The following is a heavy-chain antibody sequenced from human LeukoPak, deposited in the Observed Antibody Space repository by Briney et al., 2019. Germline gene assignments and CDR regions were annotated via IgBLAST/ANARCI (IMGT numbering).Heavy chain of an antibody. CDR3: ARDKQLVQGGGVY. CDR1: GFSLSTYE. Sequence: PGGSLRLSCAASGFSLSTYEMNWVRQAPGKGLEWVSSISSSSSYIYYADSVKGRFTISRDNAKNPLYLQMNSLRAEDTAVYYCARDKQLVQGGGVYWGQGTLVTVSS. D-gene: IGHD6-6*01. V-gene: IGHV3-21*01. J-gene: IGHJ4*02. CDR2: ISSSSSYI.